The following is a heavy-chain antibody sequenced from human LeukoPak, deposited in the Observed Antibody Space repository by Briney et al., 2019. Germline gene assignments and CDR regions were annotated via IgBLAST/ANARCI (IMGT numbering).Heavy chain of an antibody. CDR1: GGSISSSSYY. V-gene: IGHV4-39*07. J-gene: IGHJ4*02. Sequence: TSETLSLTCTVSGGSISSSSYYWGWIRQPPGKGLEWIGEINHSGSTNYNPSLKSRVTISVDTSKNQFSLKLSSVTAADTAVYYCARGRYCSGGSCYYEALNDYWGQGTLVTVSS. CDR2: INHSGST. D-gene: IGHD2-15*01. CDR3: ARGRYCSGGSCYYEALNDY.